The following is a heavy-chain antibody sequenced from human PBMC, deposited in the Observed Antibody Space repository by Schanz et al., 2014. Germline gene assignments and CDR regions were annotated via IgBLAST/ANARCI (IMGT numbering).Heavy chain of an antibody. V-gene: IGHV3-30*02. J-gene: IGHJ4*02. CDR3: AKEDRNHNSDYVY. Sequence: QVQLVQSGGGVVQPGGSLRLSCAASGFTFTSYSMHWVRQAPGRGLEWVAFIRYDGSRKYYADSVRGRFTISRDDSKNTLYLQMNSLRPEDTAVYYCAKEDRNHNSDYVYWGQGTLVTVSS. CDR1: GFTFTSYS. CDR2: IRYDGSRK. D-gene: IGHD3-22*01.